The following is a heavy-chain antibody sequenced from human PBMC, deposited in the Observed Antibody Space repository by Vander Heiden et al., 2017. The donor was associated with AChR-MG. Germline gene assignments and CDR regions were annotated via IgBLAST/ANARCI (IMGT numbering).Heavy chain of an antibody. D-gene: IGHD6-13*01. CDR2: ITDTGGDT. CDR3: VKGSAAARPYYFDY. Sequence: EVQLLESGGALVQPGGSLRLPCAVSGFTFSNYAMSWVRQVPGKGLEWVSAITDTGGDTYHADSVKGRFTISRDNSKNTLSLQMNSLRAEDTALYYCVKGSAAARPYYFDYWGQGTLVTVSS. CDR1: GFTFSNYA. J-gene: IGHJ4*02. V-gene: IGHV3-23*01.